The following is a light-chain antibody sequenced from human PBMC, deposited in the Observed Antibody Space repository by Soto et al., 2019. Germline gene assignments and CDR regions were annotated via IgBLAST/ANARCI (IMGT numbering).Light chain of an antibody. J-gene: IGLJ3*02. V-gene: IGLV8-61*01. Sequence: QTVVTQEPSFSVSPGGTVTLTCGLSSGSVSTNYYPSWYQQTLGQAPRTLIYSTNTRSSGVPDRFSGSILGNKAALTITGAQADDESDYYCVLYMGSGIWVFGGGTQLTVL. CDR1: SGSVSTNYY. CDR3: VLYMGSGIWV. CDR2: STN.